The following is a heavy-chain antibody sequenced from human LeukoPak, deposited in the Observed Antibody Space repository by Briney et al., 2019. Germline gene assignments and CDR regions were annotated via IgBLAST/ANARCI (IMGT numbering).Heavy chain of an antibody. D-gene: IGHD2-21*02. V-gene: IGHV3-53*01. CDR1: GFTVSSNY. CDR2: IYSAGST. J-gene: IGHJ3*02. CDR3: ARGRRDCSGDCHVAFDI. Sequence: PGGSLRLSCVASGFTVSSNYMSWVRQAPGKGLEWVSVIYSAGSTYYADSVKGRFTISRDNSKNSLFLQMHSLRADDTAVYYCARGRRDCSGDCHVAFDIWGQGTMVTVSS.